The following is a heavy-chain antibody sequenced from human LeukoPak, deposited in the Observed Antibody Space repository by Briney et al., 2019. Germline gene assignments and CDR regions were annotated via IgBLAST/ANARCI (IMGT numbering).Heavy chain of an antibody. CDR3: ARPRGVVVVAATMWFDP. D-gene: IGHD2-15*01. V-gene: IGHV4-39*01. J-gene: IGHJ5*02. CDR1: GGSISSSNYY. CDR2: IYYSGST. Sequence: SETLSLTCTVSGGSISSSNYYWGWIRQPPGKGLEWIGSIYYSGSTYYNPSLKSRVTISVDTSKNQFSLKLSSVTAADAAVYYCARPRGVVVVAATMWFDPWGQGTLVTVSS.